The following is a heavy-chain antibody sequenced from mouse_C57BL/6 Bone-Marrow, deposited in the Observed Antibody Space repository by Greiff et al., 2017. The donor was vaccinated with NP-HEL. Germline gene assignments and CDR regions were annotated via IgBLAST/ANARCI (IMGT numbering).Heavy chain of an antibody. Sequence: EVQLQESGGGLVKPGGSLKLSCAASGFTFCSYAMSWVRQTPEKRLEWVATISDGGSYTYYPDNVKGRFTISRDNAKNNLYLQMSHLKSEDTAMYYCARAGYYAMDYWGQGTSVTVSS. CDR3: ARAGYYAMDY. V-gene: IGHV5-4*01. CDR2: ISDGGSYT. CDR1: GFTFCSYA. J-gene: IGHJ4*01. D-gene: IGHD3-1*01.